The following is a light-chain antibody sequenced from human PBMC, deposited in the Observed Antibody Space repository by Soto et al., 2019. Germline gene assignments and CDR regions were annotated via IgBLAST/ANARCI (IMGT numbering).Light chain of an antibody. V-gene: IGKV3-15*01. CDR2: GAS. CDR1: QSVSSN. Sequence: EIGMTQSPATLSVSPGERSTLSCMAIQSVSSNLAWYEQKPRQAPRLLIYGASTSATGIPARFSGSGSGTEFTLTISSLQYEDFAVYFCQQYNNWRPWTFGQGTKVDIK. J-gene: IGKJ1*01. CDR3: QQYNNWRPWT.